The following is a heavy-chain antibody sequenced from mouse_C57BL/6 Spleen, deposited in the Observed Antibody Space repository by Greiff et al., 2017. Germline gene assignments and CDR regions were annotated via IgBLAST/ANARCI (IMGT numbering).Heavy chain of an antibody. CDR1: GFTFSDYG. V-gene: IGHV5-17*01. J-gene: IGHJ4*01. CDR3: ARIGYPGAMDY. Sequence: EVKLVESGGGLVKPGGSLKISCAASGFTFSDYGMHWVRQAPETGLAWVAYISSGSSTLYYADTVKGRFPISRDNAKNTLFLQMTCLRSEDTAMFYCARIGYPGAMDYWGQGTSVTVSS. CDR2: ISSGSSTL. D-gene: IGHD2-14*01.